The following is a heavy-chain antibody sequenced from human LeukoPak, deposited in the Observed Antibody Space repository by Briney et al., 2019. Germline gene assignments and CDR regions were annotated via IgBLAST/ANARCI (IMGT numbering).Heavy chain of an antibody. CDR3: ARDYSSGWHGDAFDI. J-gene: IGHJ3*02. D-gene: IGHD6-19*01. Sequence: PSETLSLTCTVSGGSISSYYWSWIRQPAGKGLEWIGRIYTSGSTNYNPSLKSRVTISVDTSRNQFSLKLSSVTAADTAVYYCARDYSSGWHGDAFDIWGQGTIVTVSS. V-gene: IGHV4-4*07. CDR1: GGSISSYY. CDR2: IYTSGST.